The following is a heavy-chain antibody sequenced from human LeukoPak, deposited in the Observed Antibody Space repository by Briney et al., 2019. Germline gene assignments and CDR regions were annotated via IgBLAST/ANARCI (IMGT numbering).Heavy chain of an antibody. V-gene: IGHV4-34*01. D-gene: IGHD3-3*01. CDR2: INHSGST. CDR3: VRGYDFWSGYSLDY. Sequence: PSETLSLTCAVYGGSFSGYYWNWIRQPPGKGLEWIGEINHSGSTNYNPSLKSRVTISVDTSKNQFSLKLSSVTAADTAVYYCVRGYDFWSGYSLDYWGQGTLVTVSS. CDR1: GGSFSGYY. J-gene: IGHJ4*02.